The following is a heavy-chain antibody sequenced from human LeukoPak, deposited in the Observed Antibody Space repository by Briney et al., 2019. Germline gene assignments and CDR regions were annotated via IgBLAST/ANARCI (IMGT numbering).Heavy chain of an antibody. J-gene: IGHJ5*02. V-gene: IGHV3-30*18. Sequence: PGGSLSLPCTLCGDPLNLYSIQSPRQAPGKGLEWVAVISYDGSNKYYAESVKGRFTISRENSKNTLHLQMNSLRAEDTAVYYCAKDQAVYYSAIYLMHYFDLWGQGTLVTVSS. CDR3: AKDQAVYYSAIYLMHYFDL. CDR2: ISYDGSNK. D-gene: IGHD3-10*01. CDR1: GDPLNLYS.